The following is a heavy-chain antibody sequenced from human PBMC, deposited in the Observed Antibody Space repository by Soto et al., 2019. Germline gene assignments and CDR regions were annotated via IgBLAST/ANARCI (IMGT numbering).Heavy chain of an antibody. D-gene: IGHD1-7*01. CDR3: AKKQERELPRVIDF. V-gene: IGHV3-23*01. J-gene: IGHJ4*02. Sequence: EVRLLESGGGLVKPGGSLRLSCATSGLTFSNYAMSWVRQAPGGGLEWVSSMSGSSSTTYYADSVRGRFTISRDRSKNTMYLQMSSLGAEDTALYYCAKKQERELPRVIDFWGQGTLVTVSS. CDR1: GLTFSNYA. CDR2: MSGSSSTT.